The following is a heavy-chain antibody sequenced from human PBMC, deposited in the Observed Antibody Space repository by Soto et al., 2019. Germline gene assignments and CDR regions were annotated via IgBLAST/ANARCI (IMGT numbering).Heavy chain of an antibody. D-gene: IGHD1-26*01. Sequence: EVQLVESGGGLVQPGGSLKLSCAASGFTFSGSAMPWVRQASGKGLEWVGRIRSKANSYATAYAASVKGRFTIYRDDSKNTAYLQMNSLKTEDTAVYYCTRRGGGMDVWGQGTTVTVSS. CDR2: IRSKANSYAT. CDR3: TRRGGGMDV. J-gene: IGHJ6*02. CDR1: GFTFSGSA. V-gene: IGHV3-73*02.